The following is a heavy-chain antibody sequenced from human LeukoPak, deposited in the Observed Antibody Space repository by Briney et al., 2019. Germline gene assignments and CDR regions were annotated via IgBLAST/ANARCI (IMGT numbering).Heavy chain of an antibody. V-gene: IGHV3-23*01. CDR1: GFTFSSYA. J-gene: IGHJ4*02. Sequence: GGSLRLSCAASGFTFSSYAMGWVRQAPGKGLEWVSGISGGGGSTDYGDSVKGRFTISRDNSKNTLYLQMNSLRAEDTAVYYCAKDRYNAVRNFDYWGQGTLVTVSS. CDR2: ISGGGGST. CDR3: AKDRYNAVRNFDY. D-gene: IGHD5-24*01.